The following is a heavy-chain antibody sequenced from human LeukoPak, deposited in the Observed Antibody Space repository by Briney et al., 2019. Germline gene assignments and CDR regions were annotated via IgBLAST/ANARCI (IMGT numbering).Heavy chain of an antibody. Sequence: SETLSLTCTVSGGSISSGGYYWSWIRQPPGKGLEWIGYIYHSGSTNYSPSLKSRVTISVDTSKNRFSLRLSSLTAADTAVYFCAGSGWSFDAFDFWGQGTMVTVSS. D-gene: IGHD6-19*01. V-gene: IGHV4-30-2*01. CDR1: GGSISSGGYY. J-gene: IGHJ3*01. CDR2: IYHSGST. CDR3: AGSGWSFDAFDF.